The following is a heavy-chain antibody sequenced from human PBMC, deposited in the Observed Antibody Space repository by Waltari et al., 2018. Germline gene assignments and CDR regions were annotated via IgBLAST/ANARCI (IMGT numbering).Heavy chain of an antibody. Sequence: EVQVLESGGGLGQPGGSLRLSCAASVFTFSNNAMTWVRQAPGKGLEWVSSINYSGGSTYYADSVKGRFTISRDNSKNTLYLQMNSLRAEDTALYYCARYVYYFDFWGQGTLVTVSS. D-gene: IGHD3-16*01. V-gene: IGHV3-23*01. J-gene: IGHJ4*02. CDR2: INYSGGST. CDR3: ARYVYYFDF. CDR1: VFTFSNNA.